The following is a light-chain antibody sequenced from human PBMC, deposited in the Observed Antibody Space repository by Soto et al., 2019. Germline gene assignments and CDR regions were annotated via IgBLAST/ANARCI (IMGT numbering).Light chain of an antibody. V-gene: IGKV3-15*01. CDR1: QSVRSK. J-gene: IGKJ1*01. CDR2: GAS. Sequence: EVVMTQSPDTLSVSPGETVTLSCRASQSVRSKLAWYQQKPGQAPRLFIYGASTRATGIPARFSGSGSGTEFTLTISSLQPDDFATYYCQHYNSYSEAFGQGTKVDIK. CDR3: QHYNSYSEA.